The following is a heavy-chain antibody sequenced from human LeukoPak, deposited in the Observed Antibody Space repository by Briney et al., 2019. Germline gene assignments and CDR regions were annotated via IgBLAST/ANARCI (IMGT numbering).Heavy chain of an antibody. CDR2: IYPGDSDT. Sequence: GESLQISCKGSGYSFTSYWIGWVRQLPGKGLEWMGIIYPGDSDTRYSPSFQGQVTISADKSISTAYLQWSSLKASDTAMYYCARPAWYCSSTSCYLDYWGQGTLVTVSS. J-gene: IGHJ4*02. V-gene: IGHV5-51*01. CDR3: ARPAWYCSSTSCYLDY. D-gene: IGHD2-2*01. CDR1: GYSFTSYW.